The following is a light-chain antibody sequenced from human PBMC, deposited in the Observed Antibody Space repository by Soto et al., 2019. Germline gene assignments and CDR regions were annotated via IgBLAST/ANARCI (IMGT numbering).Light chain of an antibody. J-gene: IGKJ4*01. Sequence: DIVMTQSPDSLAVSLGERATINCKSSQSVLYSSNNKNYLAWYQQKSGQPPKLLIYWASTRESGVPDRFSSSGAGADFTLTISRLQAEDVAVYYCQQYYTAPLTFGGGTKVEIK. CDR1: QSVLYSSNNKNY. CDR3: QQYYTAPLT. V-gene: IGKV4-1*01. CDR2: WAS.